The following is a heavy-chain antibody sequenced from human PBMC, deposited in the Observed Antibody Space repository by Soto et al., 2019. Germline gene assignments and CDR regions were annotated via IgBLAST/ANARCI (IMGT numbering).Heavy chain of an antibody. D-gene: IGHD3-3*01. CDR1: GFSLTTSGVG. V-gene: IGHV2-5*02. CDR2: IYWDDDK. J-gene: IGHJ4*02. Sequence: QITLNESGPTVVSPTETLTLTCRFSGFSLTTSGVGVGWIRQSPGKAPEWLALIYWDDDKRYSASLKSRLTITKDTSKNQVVLTVSDLAPTDTATSYCAHRVLRTVFGLVTTTAIYFDFWGQGTPVAVSS. CDR3: AHRVLRTVFGLVTTTAIYFDF.